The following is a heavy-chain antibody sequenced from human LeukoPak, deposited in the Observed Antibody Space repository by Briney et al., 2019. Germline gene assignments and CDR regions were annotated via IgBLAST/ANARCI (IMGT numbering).Heavy chain of an antibody. J-gene: IGHJ4*02. CDR3: AKDSRSIVATSDFDY. Sequence: GRSLRLSCAASGFTFSSYGMHWVRQAPGKGLEWVAVISYDGSNKYYADSVKGRFTISRDNSKNTLYLQMNSLRAEDTAVYYCAKDSRSIVATSDFDYWGQGTLVTVSS. V-gene: IGHV3-30*18. CDR2: ISYDGSNK. D-gene: IGHD5-12*01. CDR1: GFTFSSYG.